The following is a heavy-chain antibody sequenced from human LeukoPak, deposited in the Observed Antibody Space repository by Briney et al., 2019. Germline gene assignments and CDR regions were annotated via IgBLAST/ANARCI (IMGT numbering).Heavy chain of an antibody. CDR3: ARHWYYYDSSGYLDY. V-gene: IGHV4-38-2*02. Sequence: SETLSLTCTVSGYSISSGYYWGWIRQPPGKGLEWIGSIYHSGSTYYNPSLKSRVTISVDTSKNQFSLKLSSVTAADTAVYYCARHWYYYDSSGYLDYWGQGTLVTVSS. J-gene: IGHJ4*02. D-gene: IGHD3-22*01. CDR2: IYHSGST. CDR1: GYSISSGYY.